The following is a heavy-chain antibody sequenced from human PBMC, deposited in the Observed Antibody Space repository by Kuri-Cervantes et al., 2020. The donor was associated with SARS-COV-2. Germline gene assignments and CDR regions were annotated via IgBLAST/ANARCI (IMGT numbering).Heavy chain of an antibody. CDR3: AHSPTYYFDSSGYYYFDY. V-gene: IGHV2-5*01. J-gene: IGHJ4*02. D-gene: IGHD3-22*01. CDR1: GFSLSNARMG. Sequence: SGPTLVKPTETLTLTCTVSGFSLSNARMGVSWIRQPPGKALEWLAVIYWNDDKRYSPSLKSRLTITKDTSKDQVVLTMTNMDPVDTATYYCAHSPTYYFDSSGYYYFDYWGQGTLVTVSS. CDR2: IYWNDDK.